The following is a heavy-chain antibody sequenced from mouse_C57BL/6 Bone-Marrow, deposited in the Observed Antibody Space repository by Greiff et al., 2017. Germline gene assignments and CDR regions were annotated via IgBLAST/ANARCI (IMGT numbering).Heavy chain of an antibody. CDR3: ARWGSKGGYAMDY. D-gene: IGHD1-1*01. CDR2: IYPSDSET. CDR1: GYTFTSYW. Sequence: QVQLQQPGAELVRPGSSVKLSCKASGYTFTSYWMDWVKQRPGQGLEWIGNIYPSDSETHYNQKFKDKATLTVDKSSSTSYLQLSSLTSEDSAVYFVARWGSKGGYAMDYWGQGTSVTVSS. V-gene: IGHV1-61*01. J-gene: IGHJ4*01.